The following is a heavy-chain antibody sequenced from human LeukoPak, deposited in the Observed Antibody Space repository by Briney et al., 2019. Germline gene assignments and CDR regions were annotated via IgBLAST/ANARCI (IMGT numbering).Heavy chain of an antibody. Sequence: KPSETLSLTCTVSGGSIGSYYWSWIRQSAGKGLEWIGRIYTSGSTNYNPSLKSRVTMSVDTSKNQFSLKLSSVTAADTAVYYCARNGGSGTYYDGSFDYWGQGTLVTVSS. J-gene: IGHJ4*02. D-gene: IGHD1-26*01. CDR3: ARNGGSGTYYDGSFDY. V-gene: IGHV4-4*07. CDR2: IYTSGST. CDR1: GGSIGSYY.